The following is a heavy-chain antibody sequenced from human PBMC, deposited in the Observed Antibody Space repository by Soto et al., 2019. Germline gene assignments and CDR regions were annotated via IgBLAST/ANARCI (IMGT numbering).Heavy chain of an antibody. CDR2: IDSNGGT. V-gene: IGHV4-59*08. CDR1: DDSSSNYK. CDR3: VRQGFGRLHGLVDV. Sequence: SETLSLTCTVSDDSSSNYKWSWIRQPPGRRLEWIGYIDSNGGTSYDPSLQSRVTISIDTSTKQFFLKLSSVTAADTAVYYCVRQGFGRLHGLVDVWGQRTTVTVSS. J-gene: IGHJ6*02. D-gene: IGHD3-10*01.